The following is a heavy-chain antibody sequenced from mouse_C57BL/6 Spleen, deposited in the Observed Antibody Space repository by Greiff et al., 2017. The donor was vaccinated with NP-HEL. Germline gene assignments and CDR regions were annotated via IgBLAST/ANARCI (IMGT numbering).Heavy chain of an antibody. V-gene: IGHV1-50*01. Sequence: QVQLQQPGAELVKPGASVKLSCKASGYTFTSYWMQWVKQRPGQGLEWIGEIDPSDSYTNYNQKFKGKATLTVDTSSSTAYMQLSSLTSEDSAVYYCARKNYGSSYNFDDWGQGTTLTASS. CDR1: GYTFTSYW. D-gene: IGHD1-1*01. J-gene: IGHJ2*01. CDR2: IDPSDSYT. CDR3: ARKNYGSSYNFDD.